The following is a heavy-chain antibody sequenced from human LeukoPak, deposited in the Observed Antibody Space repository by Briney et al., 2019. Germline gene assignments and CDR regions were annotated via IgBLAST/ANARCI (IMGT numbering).Heavy chain of an antibody. D-gene: IGHD3-3*01. CDR2: ISSSGSTI. J-gene: IGHJ4*02. Sequence: GGSLRLSCAASGFTFSDYYMSWIRQAPGKGLEWVSYISSSGSTIYYADSVKGRFTISRDNAKNSLYLQMNSLRAEDTAVYYCAKSYDFWSGYLPFDSGYWGQGTLVTVSS. CDR1: GFTFSDYY. V-gene: IGHV3-11*01. CDR3: AKSYDFWSGYLPFDSGY.